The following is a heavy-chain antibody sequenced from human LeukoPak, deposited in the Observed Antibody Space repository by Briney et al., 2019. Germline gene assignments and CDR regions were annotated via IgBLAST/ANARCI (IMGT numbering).Heavy chain of an antibody. Sequence: ASVKVSCKASGYTFTSYAMHWVRQAPGQRLEWMGWINTGNGNTKYSQKFQGRVTITRDTSASTAYMELSSLRSEDTAVYYCARTRKSYYYDSSGYYTFDYWGHGTLVTVSS. CDR2: INTGNGNT. D-gene: IGHD3-22*01. V-gene: IGHV1-3*04. CDR3: ARTRKSYYYDSSGYYTFDY. J-gene: IGHJ4*01. CDR1: GYTFTSYA.